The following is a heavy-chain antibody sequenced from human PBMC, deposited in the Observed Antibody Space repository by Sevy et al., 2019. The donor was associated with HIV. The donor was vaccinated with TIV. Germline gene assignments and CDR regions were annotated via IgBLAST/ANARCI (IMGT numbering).Heavy chain of an antibody. CDR3: ARDNTAAGTVGDY. CDR1: GFTFSSYG. Sequence: GGSLRLSCAASGFTFSSYGMNWVRQAPGKGLECVSYISSSGSTIYYAASVKGRFTISRDNAKNSLYLQMNSLRDEDTAVYYCARDNTAAGTVGDYWGQGTLVTVSS. CDR2: ISSSGSTI. J-gene: IGHJ4*02. D-gene: IGHD6-13*01. V-gene: IGHV3-48*02.